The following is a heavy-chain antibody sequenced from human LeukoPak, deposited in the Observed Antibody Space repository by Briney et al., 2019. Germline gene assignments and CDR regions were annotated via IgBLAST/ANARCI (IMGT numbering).Heavy chain of an antibody. CDR3: ARQDGSGLYYFDY. CDR2: TYPGDSDT. Sequence: GESLKISFKGSGYSFAIYWIAWVRQMPGKGLEFMGVTYPGDSDTRYSPSFQGQVTISADKSINTAYLQWSSLKASDAAMYYCARQDGSGLYYFDYWGQGTLVTVSS. V-gene: IGHV5-51*01. CDR1: GYSFAIYW. D-gene: IGHD6-19*01. J-gene: IGHJ4*02.